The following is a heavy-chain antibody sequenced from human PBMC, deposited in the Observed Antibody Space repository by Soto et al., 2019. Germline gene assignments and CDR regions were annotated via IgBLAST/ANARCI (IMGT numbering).Heavy chain of an antibody. CDR2: KYFRSKRYN. J-gene: IGHJ4*02. CDR1: GDSVSSNSAA. Sequence: KQSQTLSLTCAISGDSVSSNSAAWNWIRQSPSRGLEWLGRKYFRSKRYNDYAGSVKSRITINPDTSKNQFSLQLSSVTPEAPDVYYCARDPVPIVGATRGFDYWGQGTLVTVSS. CDR3: ARDPVPIVGATRGFDY. D-gene: IGHD1-26*01. V-gene: IGHV6-1*01.